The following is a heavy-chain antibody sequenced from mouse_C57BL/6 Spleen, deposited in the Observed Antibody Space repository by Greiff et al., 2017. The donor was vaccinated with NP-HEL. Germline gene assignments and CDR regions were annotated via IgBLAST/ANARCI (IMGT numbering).Heavy chain of an antibody. J-gene: IGHJ2*01. V-gene: IGHV14-4*01. Sequence: EVKLVESGAELVRPGASVKLSCSASGFNIKDDYMHWVKQRPEQGLEWIGWIDPENGDTEYASKFQGKATITADTSSNTAYLQLSSLTSEDTAVYYCTTNYGNDYWGQGTTLTVSS. CDR1: GFNIKDDY. CDR2: IDPENGDT. CDR3: TTNYGNDY. D-gene: IGHD2-1*01.